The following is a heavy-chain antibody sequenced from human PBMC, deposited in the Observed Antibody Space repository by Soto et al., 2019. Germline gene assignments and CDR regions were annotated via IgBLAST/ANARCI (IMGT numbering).Heavy chain of an antibody. D-gene: IGHD4-17*01. CDR3: AKFYYGDYSYYYYGMDV. V-gene: IGHV3-23*01. CDR1: GFTFSSYA. Sequence: EVQVLESGGGLVQPGGSLRLSCAASGFTFSSYAMSWVRQAPGKGPEWVSAISGSGDSTRYADSVQGRFTISRDTSKHTLYLQMNSLRAEDTAVDYCAKFYYGDYSYYYYGMDVWGQGTTVTVSS. J-gene: IGHJ6*02. CDR2: ISGSGDST.